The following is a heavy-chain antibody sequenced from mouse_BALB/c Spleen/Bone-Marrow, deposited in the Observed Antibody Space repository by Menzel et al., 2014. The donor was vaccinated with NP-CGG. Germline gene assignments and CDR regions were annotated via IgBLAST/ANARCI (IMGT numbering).Heavy chain of an antibody. D-gene: IGHD1-2*01. CDR3: ASATTATYYAMDY. Sequence: VQLQQSGAELVKPGASVKLSCTASGFNIKDTYMHWVKQRPEQGLEWIGRIDPANGNTKYDPKFQGKATITTDTSSNTAYLQVSGLTSEDTAVYYCASATTATYYAMDYWGRGTSVTVSS. J-gene: IGHJ4*01. CDR2: IDPANGNT. CDR1: GFNIKDTY. V-gene: IGHV14-3*02.